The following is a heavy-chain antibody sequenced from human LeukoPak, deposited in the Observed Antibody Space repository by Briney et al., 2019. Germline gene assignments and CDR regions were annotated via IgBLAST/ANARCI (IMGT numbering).Heavy chain of an antibody. Sequence: GGSLRLSCVVSGIPFSDFYMNWIRQAPGKGLEWISYISSSSSYTDYAESVKGRFTISRDNAKSALYLEMNDLRVKDTAVYYCAAGTAADYWGQGTLVIVSS. D-gene: IGHD6-13*01. J-gene: IGHJ4*02. V-gene: IGHV3-11*03. CDR1: GIPFSDFY. CDR3: AAGTAADY. CDR2: ISSSSSYT.